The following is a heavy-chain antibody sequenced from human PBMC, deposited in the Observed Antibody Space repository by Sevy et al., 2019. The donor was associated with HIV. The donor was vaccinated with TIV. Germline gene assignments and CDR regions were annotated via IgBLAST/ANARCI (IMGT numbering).Heavy chain of an antibody. Sequence: GGSLRLSCAASGFTFSSYAMSWVRQAPGKGLEWVSAISGSGGSTYYADSVKGRFTISRDNPKNTLYLQMNSLRAEDTAVYYCAKHEIGYYYYYMDVWGKGTTVTVSS. D-gene: IGHD3-10*01. V-gene: IGHV3-23*01. CDR3: AKHEIGYYYYYMDV. CDR1: GFTFSSYA. J-gene: IGHJ6*03. CDR2: ISGSGGST.